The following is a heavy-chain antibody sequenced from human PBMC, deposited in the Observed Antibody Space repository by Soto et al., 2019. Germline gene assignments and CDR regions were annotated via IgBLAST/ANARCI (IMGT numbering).Heavy chain of an antibody. Sequence: GSLIICKASGGFTFNTYVMHLVLQVPRKGPMWVARINSAGNGTLYAGSVRGRFTISRDNSRDTLYLQMNSLRAEDTAVYYCAKGESARHGPYGMDVWGQGTTVTVSS. CDR2: INSAGNGT. CDR1: GFTFNTYV. CDR3: AKGESARHGPYGMDV. V-gene: IGHV3-74*01. J-gene: IGHJ6*02. D-gene: IGHD3-10*01.